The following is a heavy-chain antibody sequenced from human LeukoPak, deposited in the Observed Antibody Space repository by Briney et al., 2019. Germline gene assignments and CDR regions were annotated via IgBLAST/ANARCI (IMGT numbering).Heavy chain of an antibody. D-gene: IGHD6-6*01. CDR1: GFSFSNYG. Sequence: PGGSLRLSCAASGFSFSNYGMHWVRQAPGKGLEWVAVIWFDGSDKYYADSVKGRFTISRDNSKNTLYLQMNILRDDDTAVYYCAKYSSSSNYYYGMDVWGQGTTVTVSS. J-gene: IGHJ6*02. CDR2: IWFDGSDK. CDR3: AKYSSSSNYYYGMDV. V-gene: IGHV3-33*06.